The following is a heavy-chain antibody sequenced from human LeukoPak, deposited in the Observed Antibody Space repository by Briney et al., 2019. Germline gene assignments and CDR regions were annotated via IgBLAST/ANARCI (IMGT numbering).Heavy chain of an antibody. J-gene: IGHJ5*02. CDR1: GGSISSYY. CDR3: ARDRSYSDILTGYYIGYNWFDP. D-gene: IGHD3-9*01. V-gene: IGHV4-59*01. Sequence: SETLSLTCTVSGGSISSYYWSWIRQPPGKGLEWIGYIYYSGSTNYNPSLKSRVTISVDTSKNQFSLKLGSVTAADTAVYYCARDRSYSDILTGYYIGYNWFDPWGQGTLVTVSS. CDR2: IYYSGST.